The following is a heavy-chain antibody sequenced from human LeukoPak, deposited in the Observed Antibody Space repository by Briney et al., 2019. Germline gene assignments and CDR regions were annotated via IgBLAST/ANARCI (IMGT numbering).Heavy chain of an antibody. CDR1: GFTFSTYA. J-gene: IGHJ4*02. V-gene: IGHV4-30-2*01. CDR2: IHDSGST. D-gene: IGHD3-22*01. CDR3: ARGHFDSTPDY. Sequence: LRLSCAASGFTFSTYAMSWIRQPPGKGLEWIGYIHDSGSTDYNPSLKSRVTISVDRSKNQFSLKLYSVTAADTAVYYCARGHFDSTPDYWGQGTLVTVSS.